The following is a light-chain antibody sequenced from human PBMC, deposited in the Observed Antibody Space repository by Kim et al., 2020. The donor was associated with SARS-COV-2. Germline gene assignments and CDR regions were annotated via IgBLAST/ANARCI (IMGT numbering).Light chain of an antibody. CDR2: DVS. CDR3: SSYTSSSTYV. J-gene: IGLJ1*01. CDR1: SSDVGGYNY. V-gene: IGLV2-14*01. Sequence: QSALTQPASVYGSPGQSITISCTGTSSDVGGYNYVSWYQQHPGKAPKLMIYDVSKRPSGVSNRFSGSKSGNTASLTISGLQAEDEADYYCSSYTSSSTYVFGTGTKVTV.